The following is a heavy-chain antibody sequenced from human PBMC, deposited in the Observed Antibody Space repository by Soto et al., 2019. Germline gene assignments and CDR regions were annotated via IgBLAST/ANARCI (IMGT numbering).Heavy chain of an antibody. CDR3: AKGGRQWLVTSDFNY. J-gene: IGHJ4*02. CDR2: ISIDETRT. CDR1: GFSLFSYV. D-gene: IGHD6-19*01. V-gene: IGHV3-30*01. Sequence: GGSLRLSCVASGFSLFSYVIHWVRQTPGKGLQKVAVISIDETRTYYADYVKGQFNVSRDNSKNTQYLEMTSLRAEDTAVYYCAKGGRQWLVTSDFNYWGQGALLTVSS.